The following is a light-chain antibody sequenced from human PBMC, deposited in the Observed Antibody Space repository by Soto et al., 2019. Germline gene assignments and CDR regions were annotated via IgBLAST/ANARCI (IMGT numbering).Light chain of an antibody. V-gene: IGKV1-5*03. CDR1: QTISSW. Sequence: DIQMTQSPSTLSGSVGDRVTITCRASQTISSWLAWYQQKPGKAPKLLIYKASTLKSGVPSRFSGSGSRTEFTLTISSLQPDDFATYYCQHYKSYSEAFGQETRWIS. CDR3: QHYKSYSEA. J-gene: IGKJ1*01. CDR2: KAS.